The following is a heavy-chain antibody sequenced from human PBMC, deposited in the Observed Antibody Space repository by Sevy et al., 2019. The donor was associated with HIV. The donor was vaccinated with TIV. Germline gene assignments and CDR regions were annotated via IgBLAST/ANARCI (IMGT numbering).Heavy chain of an antibody. Sequence: GGSLRLSCVASEFRLSNYAMNWVRQAPGKGLEWVSGISGSGGSSNYADSVKGRFTISRDNPKNTLYLQMNSLRAEDTAMYYCAKDLYYDNSLFDYWGQGILVTVSS. CDR2: ISGSGGSS. CDR3: AKDLYYDNSLFDY. D-gene: IGHD3-22*01. J-gene: IGHJ4*02. V-gene: IGHV3-23*01. CDR1: EFRLSNYA.